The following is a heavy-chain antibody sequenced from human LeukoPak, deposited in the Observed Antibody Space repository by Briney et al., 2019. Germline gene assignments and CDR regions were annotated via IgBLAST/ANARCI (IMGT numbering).Heavy chain of an antibody. J-gene: IGHJ2*01. V-gene: IGHV4-34*01. CDR1: GGSFSGYY. CDR2: ITHSGST. D-gene: IGHD2-2*01. Sequence: SETLSLTCAVYGGSFSGYYLSWIRQPPGKGLEWIWEITHSGSTNYNPSLKSRVTISVDTSKNQFSLKLRSVTATDTAVYYCARQVVPAAIDWYFDLWGRGTLVTVSS. CDR3: ARQVVPAAIDWYFDL.